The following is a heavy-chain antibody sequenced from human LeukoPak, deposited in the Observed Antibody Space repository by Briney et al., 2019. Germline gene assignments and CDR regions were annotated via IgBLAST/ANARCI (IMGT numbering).Heavy chain of an antibody. J-gene: IGHJ4*02. V-gene: IGHV4-39*01. D-gene: IGHD6-6*01. CDR2: IYYSGST. CDR1: GGSISSSSYY. CDR3: ARQPIIAARPEQVHFDY. Sequence: SETLSLTCTVSGGSISSSSYYWGWIRQAPGKGLEWIGSIYYSGSTYYNPSLKSRVTISVDTSKNQFSRKLSSVTAADTAVYYCARQPIIAARPEQVHFDYWGQGTLVTVSS.